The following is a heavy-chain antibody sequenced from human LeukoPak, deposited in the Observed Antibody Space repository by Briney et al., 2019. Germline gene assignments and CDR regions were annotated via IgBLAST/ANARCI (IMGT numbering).Heavy chain of an antibody. J-gene: IGHJ5*02. Sequence: ASVKVSCKASGYTFTGYFMHWVRQAPGQGLEWMGWINPNSGGTNYAQKFQGRVTMTRDTSISTAYMELSRLRSDDTAVYYCAREWGYCSSTSCPPWFDPWGQGTPVTVSS. CDR1: GYTFTGYF. D-gene: IGHD2-2*01. V-gene: IGHV1-2*02. CDR2: INPNSGGT. CDR3: AREWGYCSSTSCPPWFDP.